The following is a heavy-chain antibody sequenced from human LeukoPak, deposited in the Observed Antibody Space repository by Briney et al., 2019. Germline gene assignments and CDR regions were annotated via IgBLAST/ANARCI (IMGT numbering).Heavy chain of an antibody. CDR3: AGGGYTYGLY. V-gene: IGHV3-74*01. J-gene: IGHJ4*02. Sequence: GGSLRLSCAVSGFTFSSYWMHWVRHAPGKGLVWVSRINRDGSSTSYADSVKRRFTIFRDNTKNTLHLQMNSLRAEDTAVYYCAGGGYTYGLYWGQGDLVTVSS. CDR1: GFTFSSYW. CDR2: INRDGSST. D-gene: IGHD5-18*01.